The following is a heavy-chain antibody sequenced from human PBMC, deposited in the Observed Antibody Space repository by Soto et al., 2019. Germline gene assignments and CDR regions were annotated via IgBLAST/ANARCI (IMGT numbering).Heavy chain of an antibody. CDR1: GFTFSSYA. D-gene: IGHD6-25*01. Sequence: GGSLRLSCAASGFTFSSYAMHWVRQAPGKGLEWVAVISYDGSNKYYADSVKGRFTISRDNSKNTLYLQMNSLRAEDTAVYYCARGGAARSYYFDYWGQGTLVTVSS. CDR3: ARGGAARSYYFDY. V-gene: IGHV3-30-3*01. J-gene: IGHJ4*02. CDR2: ISYDGSNK.